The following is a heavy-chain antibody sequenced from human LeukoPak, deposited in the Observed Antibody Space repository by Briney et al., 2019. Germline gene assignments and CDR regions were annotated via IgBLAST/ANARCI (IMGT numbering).Heavy chain of an antibody. V-gene: IGHV5-10-1*01. CDR3: ARGGAVERYCSSTSCYWVDAFDI. CDR2: IDSSDSYT. Sequence: GECPKISCKGSGYSFTSYWISWVRQMPGKGLVWMGRIDSSDSYTSYSPSFQGHLTISADKSISTAYLQWSSLKASDTAMYYCARGGAVERYCSSTSCYWVDAFDIWGQGAMVTVS. CDR1: GYSFTSYW. D-gene: IGHD2-2*01. J-gene: IGHJ3*02.